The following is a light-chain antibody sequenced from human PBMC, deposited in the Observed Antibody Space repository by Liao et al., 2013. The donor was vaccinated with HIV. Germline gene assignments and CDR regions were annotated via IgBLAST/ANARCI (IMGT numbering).Light chain of an antibody. CDR1: NVASNS. V-gene: IGLV3-21*01. CDR2: YDT. Sequence: SYELTQPPSVSVAPGKTASITCGGNNVASNSVHWYQQKPGQAPVLVIYYDTDWPSGIPERFSGSSSGTTVTLTISGVQAEDEADYYCQVWDISTARFGGGTKLTVL. J-gene: IGLJ2*01. CDR3: QVWDISTAR.